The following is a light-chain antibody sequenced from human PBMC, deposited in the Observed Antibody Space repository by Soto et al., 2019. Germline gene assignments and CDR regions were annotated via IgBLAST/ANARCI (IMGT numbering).Light chain of an antibody. Sequence: EIVLTQSPATLSLSPGERATLSCRASQSVSSYLAWYQQKPGQAPRLLIYDTSKRATGIPARFSGSGSGTDFNLTISSLEPEDFEVYYCQQRNNWPRSFTFGPGTKVDIK. CDR1: QSVSSY. CDR2: DTS. J-gene: IGKJ3*01. CDR3: QQRNNWPRSFT. V-gene: IGKV3-11*01.